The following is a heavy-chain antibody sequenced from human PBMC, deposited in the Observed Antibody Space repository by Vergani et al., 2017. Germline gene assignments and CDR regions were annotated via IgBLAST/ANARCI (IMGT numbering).Heavy chain of an antibody. CDR1: GGSISSYY. Sequence: QVQLQESGPGLVKPSETLSLACTVSGGSISSYYWSWIRQPPGKGLGWSGYIYYSGSTNYTPSLKSLVTISVDTSKNQFSLKLSSVTAADTAVYYCARDTLNAIDYWGQGTLVTVSS. CDR3: ARDTLNAIDY. V-gene: IGHV4-59*01. CDR2: IYYSGST. J-gene: IGHJ4*02. D-gene: IGHD2-15*01.